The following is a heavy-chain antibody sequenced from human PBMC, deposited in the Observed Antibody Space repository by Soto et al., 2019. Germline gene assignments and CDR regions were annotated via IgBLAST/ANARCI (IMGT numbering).Heavy chain of an antibody. CDR1: GFRFSDYA. CDR3: AKDAIAKNGVWEAFDI. Sequence: EVQLLESGGGLVQPGGSLRLSCTASGFRFSDYAMSWVRQAPGKGLQWVSGLGGSGADKNYADSVRGRFTVSRDDSKNTLYLQMSSLRAEDTAVYYCAKDAIAKNGVWEAFDIWGQGTKVTVSS. D-gene: IGHD2-8*01. V-gene: IGHV3-23*01. J-gene: IGHJ3*02. CDR2: LGGSGADK.